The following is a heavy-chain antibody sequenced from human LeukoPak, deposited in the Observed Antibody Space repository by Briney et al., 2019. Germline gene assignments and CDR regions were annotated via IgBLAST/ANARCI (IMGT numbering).Heavy chain of an antibody. J-gene: IGHJ6*02. CDR3: ARVFEGYCSGGSCYPSYYYYGMDV. Sequence: ASVKVSCKASGYTFTGYYMHWVRQASGQGLEWMGWINPNSGGTNYAQKFQGRVTMTRDTSISTAYMELSRLRSDDTAVYYCARVFEGYCSGGSCYPSYYYYGMDVWGQGTTVTVSS. V-gene: IGHV1-2*02. CDR1: GYTFTGYY. CDR2: INPNSGGT. D-gene: IGHD2-15*01.